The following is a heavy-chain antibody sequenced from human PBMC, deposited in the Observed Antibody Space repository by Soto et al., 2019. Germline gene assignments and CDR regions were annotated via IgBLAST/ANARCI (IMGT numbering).Heavy chain of an antibody. CDR2: VYSDGSST. D-gene: IGHD1-26*01. CDR3: ARAMSSGSYFDY. V-gene: IGHV3-74*01. J-gene: IGHJ4*02. Sequence: GGSLRLSCAASGFTFSSYWMHWVRQVSGKGLVWVSRVYSDGSSTSYADSVKGRFTISRDNAKNTLYLQMNSLRAEDTAVYYWARAMSSGSYFDYWGQGTLVTVSS. CDR1: GFTFSSYW.